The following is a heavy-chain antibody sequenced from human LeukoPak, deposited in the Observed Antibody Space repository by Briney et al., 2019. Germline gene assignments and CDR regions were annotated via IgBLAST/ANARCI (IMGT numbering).Heavy chain of an antibody. V-gene: IGHV3-7*01. J-gene: IGHJ5*02. CDR3: AAWFGESVP. CDR1: GFTFTSAW. D-gene: IGHD3-10*01. CDR2: MNEDGSGR. Sequence: PGGSLRLSCAASGFTFTSAWMSWLRQTPEKGLEWVAHMNEDGSGRFYVDSAKGRFTISRDDTQNSVYLQMNSLRGEDTAVYYCAAWFGESVPWGQGTLVTVSS.